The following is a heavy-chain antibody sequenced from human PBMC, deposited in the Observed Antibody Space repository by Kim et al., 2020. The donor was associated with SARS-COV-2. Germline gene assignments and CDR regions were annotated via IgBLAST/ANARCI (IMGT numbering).Heavy chain of an antibody. Sequence: GGSLRLSCAASGFTFTTSHMNWVRQAPGKGLEWISYLSSTGDIYQADSVKGRFTISRDNAKNSLYLQMNSLRDEDTAVYFCARDRDWAFDIWGQGTMVTVSS. D-gene: IGHD3-9*01. V-gene: IGHV3-48*02. J-gene: IGHJ3*02. CDR3: ARDRDWAFDI. CDR2: LSSTGDI. CDR1: GFTFTTSH.